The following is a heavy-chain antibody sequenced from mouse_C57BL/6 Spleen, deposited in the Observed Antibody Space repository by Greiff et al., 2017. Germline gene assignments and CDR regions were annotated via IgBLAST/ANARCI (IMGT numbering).Heavy chain of an antibody. J-gene: IGHJ4*01. Sequence: VQLQQSGPELVKPGASVKISCKASGYAFSSSWMNWVKQRPGKGLEWIGRIYPGDGDTNYNGKFKGKATLTADKSSSTAYMQLSSLTSADAAVYFCARITTVRDYYAMEYRGQGTSVTVSS. CDR1: GYAFSSSW. CDR3: ARITTVRDYYAMEY. CDR2: IYPGDGDT. V-gene: IGHV1-82*01. D-gene: IGHD1-1*01.